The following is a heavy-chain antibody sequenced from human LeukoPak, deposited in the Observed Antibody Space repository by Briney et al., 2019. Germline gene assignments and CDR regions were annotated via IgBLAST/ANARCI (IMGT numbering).Heavy chain of an antibody. CDR1: GFTFSSYS. D-gene: IGHD3-10*01. CDR3: ASLTMVRGVTYNWFDP. J-gene: IGHJ5*02. Sequence: GGSLRLSCAASGFTFSSYSMNWVRQAPGKGLEWVSSISSSSSYIYYADSVKGRFTISRDNDKNSLYLQMNSLRAEDTAVYYCASLTMVRGVTYNWFDPWGQGTLVTVSS. V-gene: IGHV3-21*01. CDR2: ISSSSSYI.